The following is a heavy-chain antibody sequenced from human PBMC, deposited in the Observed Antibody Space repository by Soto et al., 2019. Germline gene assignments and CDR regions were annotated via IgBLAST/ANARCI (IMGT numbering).Heavy chain of an antibody. V-gene: IGHV2-70*01. CDR3: ARILNIMGGAYYYYGMDV. CDR1: GFSLSTSGMC. D-gene: IGHD3-16*01. CDR2: IDWDDDK. J-gene: IGHJ6*02. Sequence: SGPTLVNPTQTLTLTCTFSGFSLSTSGMCVSWIRQPPGKALEWLALIDWDDDKYYSTSLKTRLTISKDTSKNQVVLTMTNMDPVDTATYYCARILNIMGGAYYYYGMDVWGQGTTVTVSS.